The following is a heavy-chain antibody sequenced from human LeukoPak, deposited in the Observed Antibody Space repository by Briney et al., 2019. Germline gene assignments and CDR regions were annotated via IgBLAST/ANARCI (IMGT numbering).Heavy chain of an antibody. J-gene: IGHJ4*02. Sequence: LRLSCAASGFSFSDAWMSWVRQPPGKGLEWIGEINHSGSTNYNPSLKSRVTISVDTSKNQFSLKLSSVTAADTAVYYCARGSGAVDYWGQGTLVTVSS. D-gene: IGHD3-10*01. CDR1: GFSFSDAW. CDR3: ARGSGAVDY. V-gene: IGHV4-34*01. CDR2: INHSGST.